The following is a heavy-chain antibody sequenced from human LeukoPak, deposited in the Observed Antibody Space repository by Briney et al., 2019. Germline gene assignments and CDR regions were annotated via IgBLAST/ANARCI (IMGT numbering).Heavy chain of an antibody. V-gene: IGHV3-11*04. D-gene: IGHD3-10*01. Sequence: GGSLRLSCAASGFTFSDYYMSWIRQAPGKRLEWVSYISSSGSTIYYADSVKGRFTISRDNAKNSLYLQMNSLRAEDTAVYYCARSYGSGSPYYYYYMDAWGKGTTVTVSS. CDR2: ISSSGSTI. J-gene: IGHJ6*03. CDR1: GFTFSDYY. CDR3: ARSYGSGSPYYYYYMDA.